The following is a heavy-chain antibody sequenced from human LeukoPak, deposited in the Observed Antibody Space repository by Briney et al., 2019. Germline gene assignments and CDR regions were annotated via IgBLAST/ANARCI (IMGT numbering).Heavy chain of an antibody. J-gene: IGHJ5*02. CDR3: AKDTGDYYDTSGNYYAGWFDP. CDR1: GFIFSSFG. V-gene: IGHV3-30*02. D-gene: IGHD3-22*01. CDR2: IRYDGNNK. Sequence: GGSLRLSCEASGFIFSSFGLHWVRQAPGKGLEWVAFIRYDGNNKYFADSVKGRFSISRDNSKNTVYLQMNSLRPEDTAVYHCAKDTGDYYDTSGNYYAGWFDPWGQGTLVTVSS.